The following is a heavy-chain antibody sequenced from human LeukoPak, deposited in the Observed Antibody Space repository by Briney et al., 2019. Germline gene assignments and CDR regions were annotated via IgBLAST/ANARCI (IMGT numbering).Heavy chain of an antibody. CDR2: ISDSGGSR. V-gene: IGHV3-23*01. CDR1: GFTFSSYT. CDR3: AKKYQGAAGTQPSMDV. D-gene: IGHD6-13*01. Sequence: GGSLRLSCAASGFTFSSYTMSWVRQAPGKGLEWVSVISDSGGSRYYADSVKGRFTISRDNSKNTLYLQMNSLRAEDTAVYYCAKKYQGAAGTQPSMDVWGKGTTVTASS. J-gene: IGHJ6*03.